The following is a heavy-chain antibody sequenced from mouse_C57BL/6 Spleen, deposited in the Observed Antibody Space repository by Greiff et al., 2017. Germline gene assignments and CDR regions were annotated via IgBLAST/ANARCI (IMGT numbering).Heavy chain of an antibody. CDR2: IWSGGSK. CDR1: GFSLTSYG. CDR3: ARNRESSYIDY. Sequence: VQVVESGPGLVQPSQCLSITCTVSGFSLTSYGVHWVRQYPGKGLEWLGVIWSGGSKDYNAAFISRLIISKDNSKSQVFFKMSSLQADETAMYYCARNRESSYIDYWGQGTTLTVSS. D-gene: IGHD1-1*01. V-gene: IGHV2-2*01. J-gene: IGHJ2*01.